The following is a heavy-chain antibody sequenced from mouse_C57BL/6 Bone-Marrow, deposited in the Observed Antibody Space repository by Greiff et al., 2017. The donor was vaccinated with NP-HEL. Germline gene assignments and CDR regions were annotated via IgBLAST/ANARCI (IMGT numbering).Heavy chain of an antibody. CDR1: GYTFTSYG. CDR2: IYPRSGNT. Sequence: VQVVESGAELARPGASVKLSCKASGYTFTSYGISWVKQRTGQGLEWIGEIYPRSGNTYYNEKFKGQATLTADKSSSTAYMELRSLTSEDSAVYFCAAYYYGRNWYFDYWGQGTTLTVSS. J-gene: IGHJ2*01. CDR3: AAYYYGRNWYFDY. V-gene: IGHV1-81*01. D-gene: IGHD1-1*01.